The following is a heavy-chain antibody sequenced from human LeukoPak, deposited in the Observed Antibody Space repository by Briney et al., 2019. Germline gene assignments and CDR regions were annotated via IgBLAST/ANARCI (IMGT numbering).Heavy chain of an antibody. CDR3: ARSLTGYYDSSGF. D-gene: IGHD3-22*01. J-gene: IGHJ4*02. V-gene: IGHV1-46*01. CDR2: INPSGGTT. CDR1: GYTFTSYY. Sequence: ASVKVSCKASGYTFTSYYMLWVRQAPGQGLEWMGIINPSGGTTSYAQKFQGRVTMTRDTSTSTIYMELSSLRSEDTAVYYCARSLTGYYDSSGFWGQGTLVTVSS.